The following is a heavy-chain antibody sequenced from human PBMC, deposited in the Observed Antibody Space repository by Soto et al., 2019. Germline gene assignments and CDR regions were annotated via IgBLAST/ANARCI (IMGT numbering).Heavy chain of an antibody. CDR2: ISRSSSYI. CDR1: GFTFSSYS. D-gene: IGHD2-15*01. Sequence: GGSLRLSCAASGFTFSSYSMNWVRQAPGKGLEWVSSISRSSSYIYYADSVKGRFTISRDNAKNSLYLQMNSLRAEDTAVYYCARAPFWAPYCSGGSCYGAFDIWGQGTMVTVSS. J-gene: IGHJ3*02. V-gene: IGHV3-21*01. CDR3: ARAPFWAPYCSGGSCYGAFDI.